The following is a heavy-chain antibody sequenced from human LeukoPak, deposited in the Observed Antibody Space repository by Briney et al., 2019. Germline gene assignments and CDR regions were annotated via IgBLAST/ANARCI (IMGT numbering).Heavy chain of an antibody. V-gene: IGHV4-59*01. CDR1: GGSISSYY. CDR3: AREGISYYDILTGYHYGMDV. Sequence: SETLSLTCTVSGGSISSYYWSWIRQPPGKGLEWIGYIYYRGSTNYNPSLKSRVTISVDTSKNQFSLKLSSVTAADTAVYYCAREGISYYDILTGYHYGMDVWGQGTTVTVSS. CDR2: IYYRGST. J-gene: IGHJ6*02. D-gene: IGHD3-9*01.